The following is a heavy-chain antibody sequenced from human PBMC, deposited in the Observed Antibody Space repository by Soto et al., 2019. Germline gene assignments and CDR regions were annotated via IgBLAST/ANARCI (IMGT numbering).Heavy chain of an antibody. Sequence: GGSLRLSCAASGFTFSSYGMHWVRQAPGKGLEWVAVIWYDGSNKYYADSVKGRFTISRDNSKNTLYLQMNSLRAEETAVYYCARGYCSGGSCYSGVYNWFDPWGQGTLVTVSS. CDR1: GFTFSSYG. J-gene: IGHJ5*02. CDR2: IWYDGSNK. V-gene: IGHV3-33*01. CDR3: ARGYCSGGSCYSGVYNWFDP. D-gene: IGHD2-15*01.